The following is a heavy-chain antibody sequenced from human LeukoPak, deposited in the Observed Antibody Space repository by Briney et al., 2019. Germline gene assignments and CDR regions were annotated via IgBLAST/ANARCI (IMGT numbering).Heavy chain of an antibody. D-gene: IGHD6-6*01. Sequence: EASVKVSCKASGGTFSSYAISWVRQAPGQGLEWMGGIIPIFGTANYAQKFQGRVTITTDESTSTAYMELSSLRSEDTAVYYCARRRRRSSSEDYWGQGTLVTVSS. V-gene: IGHV1-69*05. CDR3: ARRRRRSSSEDY. CDR2: IIPIFGTA. CDR1: GGTFSSYA. J-gene: IGHJ4*02.